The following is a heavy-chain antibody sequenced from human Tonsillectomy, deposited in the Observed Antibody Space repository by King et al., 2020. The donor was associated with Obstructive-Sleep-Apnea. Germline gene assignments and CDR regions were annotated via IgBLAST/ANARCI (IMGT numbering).Heavy chain of an antibody. CDR3: ARELFDVVGRAFDI. V-gene: IGHV3-21*01. CDR2: ISSSSSYI. Sequence: VQLVESGGGLVKPGGYLRLSCAASGFTFSSYRMNWVSLAPGKGLEWVSAISSSSSYIYYAASCKGRFTISSANAKNSLYLQINSLRAEDTAVYYCARELFDVVGRAFDIWGQGTMVTVSS. J-gene: IGHJ3*02. D-gene: IGHD3-22*01. CDR1: GFTFSSYR.